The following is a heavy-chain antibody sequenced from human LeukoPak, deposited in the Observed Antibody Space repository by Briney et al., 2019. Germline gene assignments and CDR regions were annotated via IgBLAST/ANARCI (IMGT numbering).Heavy chain of an antibody. CDR2: IYDRGPA. V-gene: IGHV4-30-2*01. CDR1: GYAIISGGFS. J-gene: IGHJ5*02. CDR3: ARSRQASGLFSS. Sequence: PSETLSLTCTVSGYAIISGGFSWNWVRQPPGKGLEWIGCIYDRGPAHYNPSLKSRFTISVDRPKNQFFLNVTSLTAADTAVYYCARSRQASGLFSSWGQGTLVVVSS. D-gene: IGHD3-10*01.